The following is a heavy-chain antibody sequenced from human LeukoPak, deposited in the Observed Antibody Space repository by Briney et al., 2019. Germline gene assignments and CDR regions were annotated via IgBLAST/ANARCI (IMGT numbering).Heavy chain of an antibody. Sequence: PSETLSLTCAVYGGSFSGYYWSWIRQPPGKGLEWIGEINHSGSTNYNPSLKSRVTISVDTSKNQFSLKLSSVTAADTAVYYCAREGGVVPFDYWGQGTLVTVSS. V-gene: IGHV4-34*01. CDR2: INHSGST. CDR3: AREGGVVPFDY. J-gene: IGHJ4*02. CDR1: GGSFSGYY. D-gene: IGHD3-16*01.